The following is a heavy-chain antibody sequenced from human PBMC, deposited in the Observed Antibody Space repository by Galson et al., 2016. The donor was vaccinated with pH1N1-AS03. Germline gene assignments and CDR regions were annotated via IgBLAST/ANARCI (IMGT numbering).Heavy chain of an antibody. CDR1: KFTFSRFS. D-gene: IGHD3-3*01. J-gene: IGHJ4*02. Sequence: SLRLSCAATKFTFSRFSMHWVRQAPGKGLEWVAAISFDGSNKHYADSVKGRFTISRDDAKNTLYIQMNSLRSEDTAVYFCTRDLGRFLEWVLDYWGQGSLVTVSS. CDR3: TRDLGRFLEWVLDY. V-gene: IGHV3-30*04. CDR2: ISFDGSNK.